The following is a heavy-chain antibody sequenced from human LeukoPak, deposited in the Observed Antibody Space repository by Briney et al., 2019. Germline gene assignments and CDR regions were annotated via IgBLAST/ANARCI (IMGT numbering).Heavy chain of an antibody. V-gene: IGHV3-74*01. CDR1: GLAFSAYK. Sequence: GGSMRLSCAASGLAFSAYKMHWVRQAPRKGLVWVSRISTDGYTTDYADFVRGRFTASRDNTKNTWSLEMNSLRAEDTAVYYCVVGGSPGYWGQGTLVTVSS. CDR3: VVGGSPGY. CDR2: ISTDGYTT. D-gene: IGHD2-15*01. J-gene: IGHJ4*02.